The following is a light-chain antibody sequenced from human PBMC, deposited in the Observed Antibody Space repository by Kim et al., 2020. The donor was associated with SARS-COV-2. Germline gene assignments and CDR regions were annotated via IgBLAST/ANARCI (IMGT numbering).Light chain of an antibody. CDR1: QSGSRNV. Sequence: SAGERAALTGRASQSGSRNVLAWYQQRPGQAPRLLSYGACSRAAGIPDRFSGSGSATDFTLTISRLEPEDFAVYYCHQYGTSLLTFGGGTKVDIK. CDR3: HQYGTSLLT. CDR2: GAC. J-gene: IGKJ4*01. V-gene: IGKV3-20*01.